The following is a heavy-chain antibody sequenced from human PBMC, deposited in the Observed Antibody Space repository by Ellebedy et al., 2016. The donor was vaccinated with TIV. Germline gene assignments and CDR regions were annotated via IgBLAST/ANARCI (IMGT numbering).Heavy chain of an antibody. CDR1: GFTFSTYA. Sequence: PGGSLRLSCVVSGFTFSTYAMSWVRQAPGRGLEWVSTISGSGGGTYYTDSVKGRFTISRDNSKNTLYLQMNSLRAGDTAIYYCSRLRYFGSGSYSDYWGQGTLVTVSS. CDR3: SRLRYFGSGSYSDY. J-gene: IGHJ4*02. D-gene: IGHD3-10*01. V-gene: IGHV3-23*01. CDR2: ISGSGGGT.